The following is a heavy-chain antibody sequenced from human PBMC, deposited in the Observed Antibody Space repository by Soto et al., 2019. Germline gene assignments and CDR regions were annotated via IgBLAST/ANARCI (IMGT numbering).Heavy chain of an antibody. CDR3: ARTRYHIATRYNWFDP. CDR1: GFSLSSGGMS. Sequence: SGPTLVNPTQTLKLTCTFSGFSLSSGGMSVGWIRQPPGKALEWLALIDWDDDKYYSTSLKTRLTISKDTSKNQVVLTMTNMDPVDTATYYCARTRYHIATRYNWFDPWGQGTLVTVSS. D-gene: IGHD6-6*01. J-gene: IGHJ5*02. V-gene: IGHV2-70*01. CDR2: IDWDDDK.